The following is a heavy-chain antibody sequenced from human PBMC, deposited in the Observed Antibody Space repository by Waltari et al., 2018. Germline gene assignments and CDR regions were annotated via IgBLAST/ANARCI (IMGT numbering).Heavy chain of an antibody. CDR1: GFTFSSYA. J-gene: IGHJ3*02. CDR2: ISGSGGST. D-gene: IGHD6-13*01. Sequence: EVQLLESGGGLVQPGGSLRLSCAASGFTFSSYAMSWVRQAPGKGLEWGSAISGSGGSTYYAASVKGRFTISRDNSKNTLYLQMNSLRAEDTAVYYCAKDGVGQPDAFDIWGQVTMVTVSS. V-gene: IGHV3-23*01. CDR3: AKDGVGQPDAFDI.